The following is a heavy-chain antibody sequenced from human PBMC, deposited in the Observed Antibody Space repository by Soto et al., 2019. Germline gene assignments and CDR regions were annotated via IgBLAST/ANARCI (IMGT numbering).Heavy chain of an antibody. CDR1: GFTFSRYA. D-gene: IGHD2-15*01. V-gene: IGHV3-23*01. J-gene: IGHJ4*02. Sequence: EVQLLESGGGLVQPGGSLRLSCAASGFTFSRYAMTWVRQAPGKGLEWVSAISCSGGNTYYADSVKGRFTISRDNSKNTLYLHMNSLRAEDTAVYYCAKESVVVVVAATLDYWGQGTLVTVSS. CDR3: AKESVVVVVAATLDY. CDR2: ISCSGGNT.